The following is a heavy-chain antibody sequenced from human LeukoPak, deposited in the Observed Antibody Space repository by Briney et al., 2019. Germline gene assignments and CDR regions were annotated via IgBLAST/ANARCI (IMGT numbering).Heavy chain of an antibody. J-gene: IGHJ5*02. D-gene: IGHD3-10*01. CDR1: GGSISSYY. V-gene: IGHV4-59*12. CDR2: IYYSGST. CDR3: ARGGRYYYGSGSYRYGNWFDP. Sequence: SETLSLTCTVSGGSISSYYWSWIRQPPGKGLEWIGYIYYSGSTNYNPSLKSRVTISVDTSKNQFSLKLSSVTAADTAVYYCARGGRYYYGSGSYRYGNWFDPWGQGTLVTVSS.